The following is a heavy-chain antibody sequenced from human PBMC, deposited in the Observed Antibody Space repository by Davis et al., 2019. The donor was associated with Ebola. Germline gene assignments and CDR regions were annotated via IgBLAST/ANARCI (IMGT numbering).Heavy chain of an antibody. D-gene: IGHD3-3*01. CDR2: IRSKAYGGTT. Sequence: PGGSLRLSCTASGFTFGDYAMSWFRQAPGKGLEWVGFIRSKAYGGTTEYAASVKGRFTISRHDSKSIAYLQMNSLKTEDTAVYYCTRVWEWLNYYYYYMDVWGKGTTVTVSS. CDR3: TRVWEWLNYYYYYMDV. J-gene: IGHJ6*03. V-gene: IGHV3-49*03. CDR1: GFTFGDYA.